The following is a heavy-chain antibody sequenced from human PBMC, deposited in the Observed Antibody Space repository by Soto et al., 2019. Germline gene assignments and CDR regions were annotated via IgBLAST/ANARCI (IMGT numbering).Heavy chain of an antibody. D-gene: IGHD3-22*01. CDR2: IKQDGSEK. J-gene: IGHJ3*02. Sequence: EVQLVESGGGLVKPGGSLRLSCAASGFTFSSYWMNWVRQTPGKGLEWVANIKQDGSEKYYVDSVKGRFTISRDNAGKSLYLQMNSLRAEDTAVYYCARAIGRAFDIWGQGTMVTVSS. CDR3: ARAIGRAFDI. V-gene: IGHV3-7*01. CDR1: GFTFSSYW.